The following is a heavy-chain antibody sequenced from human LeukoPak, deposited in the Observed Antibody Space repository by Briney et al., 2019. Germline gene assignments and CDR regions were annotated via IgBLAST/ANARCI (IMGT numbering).Heavy chain of an antibody. D-gene: IGHD1-1*01. J-gene: IGHJ5*02. CDR3: ASTLGYGWFDP. CDR1: GGSISSDS. CDR2: IFTSGSI. V-gene: IGHV4-4*07. Sequence: SETLSLTCTVSGGSISSDSSSWIRLSAGKELEWIGHIFTSGSINYNPSLRSRVTMSVDTSKNQFSLQLSSVTAADTAVYYCASTLGYGWFDPWGQGTLVTVSS.